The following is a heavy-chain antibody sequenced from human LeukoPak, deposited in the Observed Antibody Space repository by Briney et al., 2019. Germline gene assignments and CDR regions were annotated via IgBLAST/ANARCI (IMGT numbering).Heavy chain of an antibody. Sequence: GGSLRLSCAASGFTFSTSAMNWVRQAPGKGLEWVSSINQGATHIYYADSVRGRFTISRDNAKNSLYLQMSSLRAEDTAVYYCAREGSGWYGVYYGLDVWGQGTTVTVSS. CDR3: AREGSGWYGVYYGLDV. J-gene: IGHJ6*02. D-gene: IGHD6-19*01. V-gene: IGHV3-21*01. CDR2: INQGATHI. CDR1: GFTFSTSA.